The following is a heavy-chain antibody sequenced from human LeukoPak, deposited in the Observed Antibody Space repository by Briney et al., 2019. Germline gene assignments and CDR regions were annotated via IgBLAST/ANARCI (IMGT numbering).Heavy chain of an antibody. CDR2: IYYTGST. Sequence: SETLSLTCTVSGGSISSSSYYWGWIRQPPGKGLEWIGSIYYTGSTHYNPSLKSRVTIAVDTSKSEFSLKLSSVTAADTAVYYCARHPKNYYTSSGYYDFWGQGTLVTVSS. D-gene: IGHD3-22*01. CDR3: ARHPKNYYTSSGYYDF. CDR1: GGSISSSSYY. J-gene: IGHJ4*02. V-gene: IGHV4-39*01.